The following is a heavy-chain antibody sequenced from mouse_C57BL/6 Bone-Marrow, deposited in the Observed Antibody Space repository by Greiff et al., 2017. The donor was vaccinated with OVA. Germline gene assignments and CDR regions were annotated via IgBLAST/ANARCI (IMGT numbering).Heavy chain of an antibody. CDR2: IDPKSGGT. CDR1: GYTFTSYW. CDR3: ARFSPDGYYWYFDV. V-gene: IGHV1-72*01. D-gene: IGHD2-3*01. J-gene: IGHJ1*03. Sequence: QVPLKQPWAELVKPGASVKLSCKASGYTFTSYWMQRVKERPGRGLEWSGRIDPKSGGTKYNEKFKSKATLTVDKPSSTAYMQLSSLTSEDSAVYYCARFSPDGYYWYFDVWGTGTTVTVSS.